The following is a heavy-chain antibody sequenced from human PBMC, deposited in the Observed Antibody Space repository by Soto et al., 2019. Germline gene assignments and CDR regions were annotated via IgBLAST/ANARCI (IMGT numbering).Heavy chain of an antibody. Sequence: QVQVQESGPGLVKPSETLSLTCTVSDGSITSHFWSWVRQPPGKGLEWIGSIYYTGNIDYNPSLTGRVTISVDTSKKQFSLKARSVTAADTAMYYCAREGYSFHYGLDVWGQGTTVTVSS. V-gene: IGHV4-59*11. CDR2: IYYTGNI. CDR1: DGSITSHF. CDR3: AREGYSFHYGLDV. J-gene: IGHJ6*02. D-gene: IGHD5-18*01.